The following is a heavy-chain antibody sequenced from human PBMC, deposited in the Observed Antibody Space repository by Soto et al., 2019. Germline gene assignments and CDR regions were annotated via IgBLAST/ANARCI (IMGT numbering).Heavy chain of an antibody. CDR1: GGSISSSSYY. Sequence: SETLSLTCTVSGGSISSSSYYWGWIRQPPGKGLEWIGSIYYSGSTYYNPSLKSRVTISVDTSKNQFSLKLSSVTAADTAVYYCASVAIDCSGGSCYSEDGYYYYYMDVWGKGTTVTVSS. CDR3: ASVAIDCSGGSCYSEDGYYYYYMDV. V-gene: IGHV4-39*01. CDR2: IYYSGST. D-gene: IGHD2-15*01. J-gene: IGHJ6*03.